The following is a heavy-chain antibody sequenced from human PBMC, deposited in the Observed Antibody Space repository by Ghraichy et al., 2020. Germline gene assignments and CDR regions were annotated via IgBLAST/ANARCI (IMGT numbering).Heavy chain of an antibody. CDR1: GFAFHTYV. CDR3: AKDRDDSGDFVFDY. CDR2: IGRSGDVT. V-gene: IGHV3-23*01. Sequence: GGSLRLSCAASGFAFHTYVMSWVRQAPGKGLEWVSGIGRSGDVTYYADSVRGRFSISRDNSKNTLHLQMNSLRAEDTALYFCAKDRDDSGDFVFDYWGQGALVTVSS. J-gene: IGHJ4*02. D-gene: IGHD4-17*01.